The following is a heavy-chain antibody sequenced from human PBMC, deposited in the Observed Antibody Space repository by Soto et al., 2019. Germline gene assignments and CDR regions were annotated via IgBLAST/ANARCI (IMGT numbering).Heavy chain of an antibody. CDR1: GFTFSSYS. J-gene: IGHJ6*02. CDR3: ARTYLSRGNYYYGMDV. CDR2: ISSSSSYI. Sequence: EVQLVESGGGLVKPGGSLRLSCAASGFTFSSYSMNWVRQAPGKGLEWVSSISSSSSYIYYADSVKGRFTISRDNAKNSLYLQMNSLRAEDTAVYYCARTYLSRGNYYYGMDVWVQGTTVIVSS. D-gene: IGHD1-1*01. V-gene: IGHV3-21*01.